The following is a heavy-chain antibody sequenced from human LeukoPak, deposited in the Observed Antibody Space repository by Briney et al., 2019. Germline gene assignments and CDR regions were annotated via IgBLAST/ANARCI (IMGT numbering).Heavy chain of an antibody. CDR1: GGTFSSYA. CDR2: IIPIFGTA. J-gene: IGHJ5*02. D-gene: IGHD2-2*01. V-gene: IGHV1-69*13. CDR3: ARSIVPAAITYNWFDP. Sequence: ASVKVSCKASGGTFSSYAISWVRQAPGQGLEWMGGIIPIFGTANYAQKFQGRVTITADESTSTAYMELSSLRSEGTAVYYCARSIVPAAITYNWFDPWGQGTLVTVSS.